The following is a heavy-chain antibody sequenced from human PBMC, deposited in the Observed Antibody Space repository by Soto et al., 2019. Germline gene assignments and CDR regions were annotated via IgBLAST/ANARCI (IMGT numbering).Heavy chain of an antibody. D-gene: IGHD6-19*01. V-gene: IGHV1-2*04. Sequence: GASVKVSCKASGYTFAGYYMHWVRQAPGQGLEWMGWINPNSGGTNYAQKFQGWVTMTRDTSISTAYMELSRLRSDDTAVYYCARARPGIAVAGTRSRWFDPWGQVTLVTVSS. CDR1: GYTFAGYY. CDR2: INPNSGGT. J-gene: IGHJ5*02. CDR3: ARARPGIAVAGTRSRWFDP.